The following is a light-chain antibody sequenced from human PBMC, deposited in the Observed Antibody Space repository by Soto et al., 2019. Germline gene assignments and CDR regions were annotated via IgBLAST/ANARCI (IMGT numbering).Light chain of an antibody. V-gene: IGKV3-20*01. J-gene: IGKJ1*01. CDR1: QSVSSY. Sequence: EIVLTQSPATLSLSPGERATLSCRASQSVSSYLAWYQQKPGQAPRLLIYGASNRATDIPDRFSGSGSGTDFTLTISRLEPEDFAVYYCQQYGSSPPWTFGQGTKVDIK. CDR3: QQYGSSPPWT. CDR2: GAS.